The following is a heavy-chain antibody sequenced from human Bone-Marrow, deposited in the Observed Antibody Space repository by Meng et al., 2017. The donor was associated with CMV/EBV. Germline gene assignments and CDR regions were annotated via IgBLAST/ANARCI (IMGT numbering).Heavy chain of an antibody. CDR3: TRAGRGVPGDFDY. Sequence: ASVKVSCKTSGYTFRTYYIHWVRQVSGQGLEWMGIINPTGGKTRYAQKFQDRIIMTTDASTSTVYMELSSLRSEDTALYYCTRAGRGVPGDFDYWGQGTLVTIPS. V-gene: IGHV1-46*01. CDR2: INPTGGKT. CDR1: GYTFRTYY. D-gene: IGHD3-10*01. J-gene: IGHJ4*02.